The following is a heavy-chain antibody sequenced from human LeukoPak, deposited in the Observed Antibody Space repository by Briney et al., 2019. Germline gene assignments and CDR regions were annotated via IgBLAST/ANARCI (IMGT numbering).Heavy chain of an antibody. CDR3: ARAAMVRGVDYFDY. J-gene: IGHJ4*02. CDR2: ISSSGGAT. Sequence: GGSLRLSCAASGFTFSSYSMSWARLAAGKGLEWVSVISSSGGATYYADSVKGRFTISRDNSKNTPYLQMNSLRAEDTAIYYCARAAMVRGVDYFDYWGQGTLVTVSS. V-gene: IGHV3-23*01. CDR1: GFTFSSYS. D-gene: IGHD3-10*01.